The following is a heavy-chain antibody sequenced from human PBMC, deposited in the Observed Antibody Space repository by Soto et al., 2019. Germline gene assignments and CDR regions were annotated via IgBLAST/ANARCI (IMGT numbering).Heavy chain of an antibody. V-gene: IGHV2-5*02. CDR3: SHRRGMIMDV. CDR1: GFSLITGGVS. CDR2: ISGDDEK. Sequence: QITLKESGPTQVKPTQTLTLTCTFSGFSLITGGVSVAWIRQPPGKALEWLALISGDDEKHYSPSLKSRLTITKDTTKNQVVFTMTNMDPLDTATYYCSHRRGMIMDVWGQGTTVTVSS. J-gene: IGHJ6*02. D-gene: IGHD3-16*01.